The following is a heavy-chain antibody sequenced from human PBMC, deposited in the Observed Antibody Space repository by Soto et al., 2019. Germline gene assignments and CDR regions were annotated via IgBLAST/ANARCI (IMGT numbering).Heavy chain of an antibody. CDR1: RFRFSTFW. Sequence: EAQLVESGGGLVQPGGSLRLSCAASRFRFSTFWMACVRQAPGKGLEWVANIKGDGSEKYYVASVRGRFTISRDNAQSSLYLQMHGLRAEDTAVYFCARESVEEEYSTSYYYHGIDVWGQGTTVTVS. D-gene: IGHD6-6*01. V-gene: IGHV3-7*01. J-gene: IGHJ6*02. CDR3: ARESVEEEYSTSYYYHGIDV. CDR2: IKGDGSEK.